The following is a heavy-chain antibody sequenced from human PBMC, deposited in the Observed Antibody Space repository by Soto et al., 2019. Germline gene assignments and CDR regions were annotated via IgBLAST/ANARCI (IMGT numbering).Heavy chain of an antibody. D-gene: IGHD1-26*01. CDR3: ARGVSAGVDY. V-gene: IGHV1-2*02. CDR2: INPKSDDT. CDR1: GYPFSDNQ. J-gene: IGHJ4*02. Sequence: ASVKVSCKASGYPFSDNQIHWLRRAPGQGLEWMGRINPKSDDTNYAQKFQGRVTMTRDTSIDTAYLELTGLTSDDTATYYCARGVSAGVDYWGQGTLVTVSS.